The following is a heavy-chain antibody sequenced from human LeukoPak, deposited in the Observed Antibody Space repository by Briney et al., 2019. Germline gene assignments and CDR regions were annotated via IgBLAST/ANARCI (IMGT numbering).Heavy chain of an antibody. CDR2: IYPGDSDT. J-gene: IGHJ4*02. Sequence: GESLKISCKGSGYIFTSYWIGWVRQMPGKGLVWMGIIYPGDSDTRYSPSFQGQVAISADKSISTAYLQWSSLNASDTAMYYCATLVGYCSAGSCDPGNWGQGTLVTVSS. CDR1: GYIFTSYW. CDR3: ATLVGYCSAGSCDPGN. D-gene: IGHD2-15*01. V-gene: IGHV5-51*01.